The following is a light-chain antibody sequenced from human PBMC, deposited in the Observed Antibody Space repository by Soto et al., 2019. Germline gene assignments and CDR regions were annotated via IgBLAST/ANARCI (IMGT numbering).Light chain of an antibody. Sequence: QLVLTRSPSASASLGASVKLTCTLSSGHSSYAIAWHQQQPEKGPRYLMKLDSDGSHTKGDAIPDRFSGSSSGAERYLTISSLQSEDEADYYCQTWGTGIHVVFGGGTKVTVL. V-gene: IGLV4-69*01. J-gene: IGLJ2*01. CDR2: LDSDGSH. CDR1: SGHSSYA. CDR3: QTWGTGIHVV.